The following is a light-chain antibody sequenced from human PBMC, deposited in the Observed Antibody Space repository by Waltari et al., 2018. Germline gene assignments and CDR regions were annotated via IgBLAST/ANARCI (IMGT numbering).Light chain of an antibody. Sequence: DIVMTQSPDSLAVSLGERATINCKSSQSVLYSSNNKNYLAWYQQKPGQPPKLRIYWASTREAGVPDRVSGSGSGTEFTLTISSLQAEDVAVYYCQQYYSTPPTFGQGTKVEIK. J-gene: IGKJ1*01. V-gene: IGKV4-1*01. CDR1: QSVLYSSNNKNY. CDR2: WAS. CDR3: QQYYSTPPT.